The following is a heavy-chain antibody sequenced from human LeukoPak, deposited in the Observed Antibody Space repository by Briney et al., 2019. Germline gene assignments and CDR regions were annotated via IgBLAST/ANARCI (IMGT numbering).Heavy chain of an antibody. CDR2: INPSGGST. V-gene: IGHV1-46*01. J-gene: IGHJ4*02. Sequence: ASVKVSRKASGYTFTSYYMHWVRQAPGQGLEWMGIINPSGGSTSYAQKFQGRVTMTRDTSTSTVYMELSSLRSEDTAVYYCARASIVVPAAIFRLDYWGQGTLVTVSS. CDR1: GYTFTSYY. CDR3: ARASIVVPAAIFRLDY. D-gene: IGHD2-2*01.